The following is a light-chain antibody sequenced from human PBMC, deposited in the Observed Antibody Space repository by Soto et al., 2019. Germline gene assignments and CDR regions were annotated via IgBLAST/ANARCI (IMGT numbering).Light chain of an antibody. CDR1: QSISIW. V-gene: IGKV1-5*01. CDR3: QQYDTYPLT. Sequence: DIQMTQSPSTLSASVGDRVTITCRASQSISIWLAWHQQKPGKAPELLIHDASSVESGVPSRFSGHGSGTEFTLTISSLQPVDFAVYYCQQYDTYPLTFGGGTKVEIK. J-gene: IGKJ4*01. CDR2: DAS.